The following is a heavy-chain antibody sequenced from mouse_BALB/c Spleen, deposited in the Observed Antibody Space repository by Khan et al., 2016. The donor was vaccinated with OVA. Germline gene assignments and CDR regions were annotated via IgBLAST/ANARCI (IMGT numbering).Heavy chain of an antibody. V-gene: IGHV2-2*02. J-gene: IGHJ3*01. D-gene: IGHD2-4*01. CDR3: ARNYDYDEGLAY. Sequence: QVQLKESGPGLVQPSQSLSITCTVSGFSLTTYGVHWVRQSPGKGLEWLGMIWSGGSTDYNAAFISRLSISKDNSKSQVFFKMDSLQANDTAIYYCARNYDYDEGLAYWGQGTLVTVSA. CDR1: GFSLTTYG. CDR2: IWSGGST.